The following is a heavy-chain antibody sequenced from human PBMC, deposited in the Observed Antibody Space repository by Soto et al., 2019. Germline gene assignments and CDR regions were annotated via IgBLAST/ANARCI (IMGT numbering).Heavy chain of an antibody. V-gene: IGHV4-61*01. CDR3: ARVERGTATTVVDAFDI. Sequence: PSETLSLTCAVFGGSVNSGNYYWSWIRQPPGKGLEWIGEMSHSGGTHFNPSLKSRVTISVDTSKNQFSLKMSSVTAADTALYYCARVERGTATTVVDAFDIWGPGTMVSVSS. CDR2: MSHSGGT. D-gene: IGHD1-1*01. J-gene: IGHJ3*02. CDR1: GGSVNSGNYY.